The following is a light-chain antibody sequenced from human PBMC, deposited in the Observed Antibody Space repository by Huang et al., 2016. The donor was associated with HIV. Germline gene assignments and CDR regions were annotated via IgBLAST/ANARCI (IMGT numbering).Light chain of an antibody. J-gene: IGKJ2*01. Sequence: DIQMTQSPSSLSASVGDRVTITCQASQDIGNYLNWYRQKPGRAPELLIYDAFNLETGVPSRFSGSGAGADFTFTISSLQPEDSATYDCQQYHNLPYTFGQGTKLEIK. CDR1: QDIGNY. CDR3: QQYHNLPYT. CDR2: DAF. V-gene: IGKV1-33*01.